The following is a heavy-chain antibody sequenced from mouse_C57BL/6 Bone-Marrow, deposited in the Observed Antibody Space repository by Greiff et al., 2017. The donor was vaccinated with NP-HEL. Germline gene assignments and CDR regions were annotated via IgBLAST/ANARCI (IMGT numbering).Heavy chain of an antibody. CDR3: TPTVVATDSMDY. J-gene: IGHJ4*01. D-gene: IGHD1-1*01. Sequence: VQLKQSGAELVRPGASVKLSCTASGFNIKDDYMHWVKQRPEQGLEWIGWIDPENGDTEYASKFQGKATITADPSSKTAYLQLSSLTSEDTAVYYCTPTVVATDSMDYWGQGTSVTVSS. V-gene: IGHV14-4*01. CDR1: GFNIKDDY. CDR2: IDPENGDT.